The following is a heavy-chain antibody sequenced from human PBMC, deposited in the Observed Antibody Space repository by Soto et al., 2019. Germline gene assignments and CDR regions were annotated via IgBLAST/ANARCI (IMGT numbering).Heavy chain of an antibody. V-gene: IGHV1-18*01. CDR3: ARDLLYSSRSTVRFDI. J-gene: IGHJ3*02. D-gene: IGHD6-13*01. CDR2: INTYNGHT. CDR1: GYTFTNYG. Sequence: QVQLVQSGTEVKKPGASVKVSCKASGYTFTNYGISWVRQAPGQGLEWLAWINTYNGHTNYAQKLQGRVTLTTDTSTSTGYMELRSLRSDDTAVYYCARDLLYSSRSTVRFDIWGQGTMVTVSS.